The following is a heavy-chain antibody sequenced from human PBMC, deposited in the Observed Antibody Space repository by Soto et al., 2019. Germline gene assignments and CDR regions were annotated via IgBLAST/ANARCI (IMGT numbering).Heavy chain of an antibody. D-gene: IGHD3-22*01. CDR2: INMDGTKT. CDR1: EFTFSKYW. Sequence: LRLSCVASEFTFSKYWMHWVRQAPGKGLVWVSRINMDGTKTAYADSVEGRFTVSRDNANNTLYLQMNSLGVEDTAVYYCARDYYYDSRSSSVNWFDPWGQGTLVTVSS. CDR3: ARDYYYDSRSSSVNWFDP. J-gene: IGHJ5*02. V-gene: IGHV3-74*01.